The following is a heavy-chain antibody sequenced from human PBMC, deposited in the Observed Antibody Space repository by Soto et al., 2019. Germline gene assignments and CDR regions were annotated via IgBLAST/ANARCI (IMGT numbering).Heavy chain of an antibody. CDR3: ARDPAPIGWYDY. J-gene: IGHJ4*02. CDR1: GFTFSNYW. CDR2: INSDGSST. Sequence: GGSLRLSCAASGFTFSNYWMHWVRQAPGKGLVWVSRINSDGSSTMYADSVKGRFTIFRDNAKNTLYLQMNSLRAEDTAVYYCARDPAPIGWYDYWGQGILVTVSS. D-gene: IGHD6-19*01. V-gene: IGHV3-74*03.